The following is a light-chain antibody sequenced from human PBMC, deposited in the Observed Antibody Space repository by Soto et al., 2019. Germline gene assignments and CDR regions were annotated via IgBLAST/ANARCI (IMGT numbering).Light chain of an antibody. CDR3: QQYDSYSGLT. CDR1: QSISSW. CDR2: GAS. Sequence: DIQMTQSPSTLSASVGDRVTITCRASQSISSWLTWYQQKPGKAPKVLIYGASSLDSGVPSRFSGSGSGTEFTLTISSLQPDDFATYYCQQYDSYSGLTFGGGTKVEI. J-gene: IGKJ4*01. V-gene: IGKV1-5*03.